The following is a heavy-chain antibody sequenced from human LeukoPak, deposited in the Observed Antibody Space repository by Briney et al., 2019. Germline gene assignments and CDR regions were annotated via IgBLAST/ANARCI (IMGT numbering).Heavy chain of an antibody. V-gene: IGHV1-46*01. CDR1: GYTFTSYY. CDR3: AREPLHTRYCSGGSCYNGGDY. Sequence: GASVKVSCKASGYTFTSYYMHWVRQAPGQGLERMGIINPSGGSTSYAQKFQGRVTMTRDTSTSTVYMELSSLRSEDTAVYYCAREPLHTRYCSGGSCYNGGDYWGQGTLVTVSS. D-gene: IGHD2-15*01. CDR2: INPSGGST. J-gene: IGHJ4*02.